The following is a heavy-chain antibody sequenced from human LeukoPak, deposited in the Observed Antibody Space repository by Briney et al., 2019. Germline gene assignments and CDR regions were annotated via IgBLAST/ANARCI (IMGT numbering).Heavy chain of an antibody. CDR1: GLTFSRHA. D-gene: IGHD5-12*01. V-gene: IGHV3-30*02. Sequence: GGSLRLSCAASGLTFSRHAMHWVRQAPGKGLEWVAFIRYDGSNEYYADSVKGRFIISRDKSKNTLSLQMNGLRVEDTAVYYCARVGRSVDFVPTIFDPLDSWGQGTMVTVSS. J-gene: IGHJ3*01. CDR3: ARVGRSVDFVPTIFDPLDS. CDR2: IRYDGSNE.